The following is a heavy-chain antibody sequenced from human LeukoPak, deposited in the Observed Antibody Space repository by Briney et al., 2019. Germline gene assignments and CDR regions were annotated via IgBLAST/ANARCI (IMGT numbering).Heavy chain of an antibody. J-gene: IGHJ4*02. Sequence: GASVKVSCKASGYTFTNYAMNWMRQAPGQGLEWMGWIHPSTGNPAYAQGFTGRFVFSLDTSVSTAYLQISSLKAEDTAVYYCARAAANNEFDYWGQGTLVTVSS. CDR1: GYTFTNYA. V-gene: IGHV7-4-1*02. D-gene: IGHD6-13*01. CDR2: IHPSTGNP. CDR3: ARAAANNEFDY.